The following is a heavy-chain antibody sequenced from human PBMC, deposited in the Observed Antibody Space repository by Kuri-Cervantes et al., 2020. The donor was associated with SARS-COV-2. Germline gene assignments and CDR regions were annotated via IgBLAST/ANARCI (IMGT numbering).Heavy chain of an antibody. J-gene: IGHJ4*02. CDR2: IYYSGST. CDR1: GGSISSSSYY. V-gene: IGHV4-39*07. D-gene: IGHD3-3*01. CDR3: ARAHYDFWSGYYSTARGGPPTTPKFTFFDY. Sequence: SETLSLTCTVSGGSISSSSYYWGWIRQPPGKGLEWIGSIYYSGSTNYNPSLKSRVTISVDTSKNQFSLKLSSVTAADTAVYYCARAHYDFWSGYYSTARGGPPTTPKFTFFDYWGQGTLVTVSS.